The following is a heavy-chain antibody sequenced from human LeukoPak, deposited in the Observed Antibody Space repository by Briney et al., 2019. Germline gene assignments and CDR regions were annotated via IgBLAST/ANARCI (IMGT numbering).Heavy chain of an antibody. CDR1: GFTVSSNY. V-gene: IGHV3-53*01. D-gene: IGHD5-12*01. CDR2: IYSGGST. J-gene: IGHJ4*02. CDR3: ARSGYSGYDWGLNY. Sequence: GGSLRLSCAASGFTVSSNYMSWVRQAPGKGLEWVSVIYSGGSTYYADSVKGRFTISRDNSKNTLYLQMNSLRAEDTAVYYCARSGYSGYDWGLNYWGQGTLVTVSS.